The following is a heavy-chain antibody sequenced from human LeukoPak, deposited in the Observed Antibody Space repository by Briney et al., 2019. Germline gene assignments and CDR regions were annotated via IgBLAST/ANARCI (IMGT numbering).Heavy chain of an antibody. Sequence: SETLSPTCTVSGASISGYYWNWIRQPPGKGLEWIGYIYYTGSSYYNPSLKSRVTISVDMSKNQFSLKLNSVTAADTAVYYCARLRDSNNWYAVDYWGQGTLVTVSS. J-gene: IGHJ4*02. V-gene: IGHV4-59*01. CDR1: GASISGYY. CDR2: IYYTGSS. D-gene: IGHD6-13*01. CDR3: ARLRDSNNWYAVDY.